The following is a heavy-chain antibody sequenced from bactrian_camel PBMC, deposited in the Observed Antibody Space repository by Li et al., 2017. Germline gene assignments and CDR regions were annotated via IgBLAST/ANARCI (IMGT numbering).Heavy chain of an antibody. CDR3: AADPLLRCKVVGEKFPY. Sequence: VQLVESGGGSVQTGGSLRLSCAASGYTNDPRCMGWFRQVPGQDREGLAFIERDGLTTYADSVEGRFTISKDNAANLLYLQMNNLRPEDTAMYYCAADPLLRCKVVGEKFPYWGQGTQVTVS. CDR1: GYTNDPRC. D-gene: IGHD5*01. J-gene: IGHJ4*01. V-gene: IGHV3S53*01. CDR2: IERDGLT.